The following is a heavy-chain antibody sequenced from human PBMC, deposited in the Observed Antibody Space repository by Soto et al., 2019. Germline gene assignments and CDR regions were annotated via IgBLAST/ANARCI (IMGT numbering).Heavy chain of an antibody. J-gene: IGHJ4*02. CDR2: ITSGSYFI. CDR1: GFTFSDYS. D-gene: IGHD6-19*01. V-gene: IGHV3-21*01. Sequence: EVQVVESGGGLVKPGGSLRLSCAASGFTFSDYSMNWVRQAPGKGLEWVSSITSGSYFISYADSVQGRFTISRDNAKHSLYLQMTSLRAEDTAVYYCARVRGSGGEVYDYWGQGTLVTVSS. CDR3: ARVRGSGGEVYDY.